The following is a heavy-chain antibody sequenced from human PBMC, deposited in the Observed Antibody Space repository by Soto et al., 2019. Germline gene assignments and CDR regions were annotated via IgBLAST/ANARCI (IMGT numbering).Heavy chain of an antibody. CDR2: INHVGIT. V-gene: IGHV4-34*01. CDR3: ARAHDFWGGRQQPIGS. J-gene: IGHJ4*02. D-gene: IGHD3-3*01. CDR1: GGSFRVFY. Sequence: SETLSLTCAVSGGSFRVFYWTWIRQSPGKGLEWLGDINHVGITNYNPSLKSRVSIPVDTSKSQFSLKLSSVTAADTAVYYCARAHDFWGGRQQPIGSWGQGTLVTVSS.